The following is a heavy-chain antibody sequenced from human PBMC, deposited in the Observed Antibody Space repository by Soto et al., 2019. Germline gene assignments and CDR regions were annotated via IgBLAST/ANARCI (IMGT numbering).Heavy chain of an antibody. CDR2: INAGNGNT. Sequence: GASVKVSCKASVYTFTSYAIHWVRQAPGQRLEWMGWINAGNGNTKYSQKFQGRVTITRDTSASTAYMELSSLRSEDTAVYYCAREVGATYYYYYGMDVWGQGTTVTVSS. J-gene: IGHJ6*02. D-gene: IGHD1-26*01. V-gene: IGHV1-3*01. CDR1: VYTFTSYA. CDR3: AREVGATYYYYYGMDV.